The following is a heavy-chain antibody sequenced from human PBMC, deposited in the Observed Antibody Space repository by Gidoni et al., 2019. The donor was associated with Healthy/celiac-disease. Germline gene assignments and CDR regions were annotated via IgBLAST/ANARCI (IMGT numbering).Heavy chain of an antibody. V-gene: IGHV3-30*04. J-gene: IGHJ2*01. CDR2: ISYDGSNK. D-gene: IGHD6-13*01. CDR3: ARLAVVAAAAHPQWYFDL. Sequence: QVQLVESGGGVVQPGRSLRLSCAASGFTFSSYAMHWVRQAPGKGLEWVAVISYDGSNKYYADSVKGRFTISRDNSKNTLYLQMNSLRAEDTAVYYCARLAVVAAAAHPQWYFDLWGRGTLVTVSS. CDR1: GFTFSSYA.